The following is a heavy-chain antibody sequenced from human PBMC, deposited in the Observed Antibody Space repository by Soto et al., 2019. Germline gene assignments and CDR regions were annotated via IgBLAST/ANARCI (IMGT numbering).Heavy chain of an antibody. CDR1: GGSISSYY. Sequence: QVQLQESGPGLVKPSETLSLTCTVSGGSISSYYWSWIRQPPGKGLEWIGYIYYSGSTNYNPSRKSRAPXSXNXXKNQFSLKLSSVTAADTAVYYCAREGLTGTIGLYYYYGMDVWVQGTTVTVSS. V-gene: IGHV4-59*01. CDR3: AREGLTGTIGLYYYYGMDV. J-gene: IGHJ6*02. D-gene: IGHD1-7*01. CDR2: IYYSGST.